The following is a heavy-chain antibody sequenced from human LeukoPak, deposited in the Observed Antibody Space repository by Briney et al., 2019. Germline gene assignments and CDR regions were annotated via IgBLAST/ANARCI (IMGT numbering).Heavy chain of an antibody. CDR2: ISSNGGST. CDR1: GFTFSSYA. CDR3: HVGLYDILTGYFTNWFDP. Sequence: GGSLRLSCSASGFTFSSYAMHRVRQAPGKGLEYVSAISSNGGSTYYADSVKGRFTISRDNSKNTLYLQMSSLRAEDTAVYYCHVGLYDILTGYFTNWFDPWGQGTLVTVSS. J-gene: IGHJ5*02. D-gene: IGHD3-9*01. V-gene: IGHV3-64D*06.